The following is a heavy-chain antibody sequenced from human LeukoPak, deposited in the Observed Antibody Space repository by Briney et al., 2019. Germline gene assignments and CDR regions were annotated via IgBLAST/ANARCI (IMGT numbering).Heavy chain of an antibody. J-gene: IGHJ4*02. V-gene: IGHV4-59*08. Sequence: SETLSLTCTVSGGSISPSYRSWIRQSPGKGLEWIGYIYNSGSTNYNPSLKSRVTISVDRSKNQFSLKLTSVTAADTAVYYCATCGGDCYYPAYWGQGTLVTVSS. CDR3: ATCGGDCYYPAY. CDR1: GGSISPSY. CDR2: IYNSGST. D-gene: IGHD2-21*02.